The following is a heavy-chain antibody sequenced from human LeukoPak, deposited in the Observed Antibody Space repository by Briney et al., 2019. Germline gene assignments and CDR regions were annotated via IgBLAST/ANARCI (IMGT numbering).Heavy chain of an antibody. CDR2: IYSGGST. V-gene: IGHV3-53*01. D-gene: IGHD3-22*01. CDR3: ARHYYDSSGYHGNDAFDI. Sequence: PGGSLRLSCAASGFTVSSNYMSWVRQAPGKGLEWVSVIYSGGSTYYADSVKGRFTISRDSSKNTLYLQMNSLRAEGTAVYYCARHYYDSSGYHGNDAFDIWGQGTMVTVSS. J-gene: IGHJ3*02. CDR1: GFTVSSNY.